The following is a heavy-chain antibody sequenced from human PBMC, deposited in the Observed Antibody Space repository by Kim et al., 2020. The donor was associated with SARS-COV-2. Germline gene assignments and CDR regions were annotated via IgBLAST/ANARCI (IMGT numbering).Heavy chain of an antibody. Sequence: QYSQKFQDRVTITRDTSASTVYMDLRSLRSEDTAVYYCARDRVLLSYYFDSWGQGTLVTVSS. V-gene: IGHV1-3*01. CDR3: ARDRVLLSYYFDS. J-gene: IGHJ4*02. D-gene: IGHD3-10*01.